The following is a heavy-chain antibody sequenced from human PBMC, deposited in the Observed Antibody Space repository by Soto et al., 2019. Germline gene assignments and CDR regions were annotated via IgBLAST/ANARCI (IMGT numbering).Heavy chain of an antibody. J-gene: IGHJ6*02. CDR2: INPNSGGT. V-gene: IGHV1-2*04. CDR3: AMSAQGYCSSTSCYHYYYYGMDV. Sequence: GASVKVSCKASGYTFTGYYMHWVRQAPGQGLEWMGWINPNSGGTNYAQKFQGWVTMTRGTSISTAYMELSRLRSDDTAVYYCAMSAQGYCSSTSCYHYYYYGMDVWGQGTTVTVSS. D-gene: IGHD2-2*01. CDR1: GYTFTGYY.